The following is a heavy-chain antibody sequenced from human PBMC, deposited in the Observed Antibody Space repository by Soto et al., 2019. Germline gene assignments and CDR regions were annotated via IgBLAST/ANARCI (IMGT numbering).Heavy chain of an antibody. D-gene: IGHD6-13*01. V-gene: IGHV3-30*18. CDR3: AKEGSSSWYRSPPGPRDGY. CDR2: ISYDGSNK. Sequence: GGSLRLSCAASGFTFSSYGMHWVRQAPGKGLEWVAVISYDGSNKYYADSVKGRFTISRDNSKNTLYLQMNSLRAEDTAVYYCAKEGSSSWYRSPPGPRDGYWGQGTLVTVSS. J-gene: IGHJ4*02. CDR1: GFTFSSYG.